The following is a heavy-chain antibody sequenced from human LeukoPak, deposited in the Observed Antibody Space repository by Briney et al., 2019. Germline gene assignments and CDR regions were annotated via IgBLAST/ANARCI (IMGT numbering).Heavy chain of an antibody. CDR1: GFTFSSYA. CDR2: ISGSGGAT. J-gene: IGHJ4*02. Sequence: GGSLRLSCAASGFTFSSYAMTWVRQAPGKGLEWVSGISGSGGATYSADSVKGRFTISRDNPKNTLYLQMNSLRAEDTAVYYCATISGNSDYFDYWGQGTLVTVSS. V-gene: IGHV3-23*01. CDR3: ATISGNSDYFDY. D-gene: IGHD4-23*01.